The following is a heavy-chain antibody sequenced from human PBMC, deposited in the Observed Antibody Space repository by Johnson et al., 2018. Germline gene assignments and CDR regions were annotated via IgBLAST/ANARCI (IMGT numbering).Heavy chain of an antibody. J-gene: IGHJ3*02. D-gene: IGHD3-22*01. V-gene: IGHV3-30*03. CDR3: ARDGRDYYDSRRGVSDAFDI. Sequence: QLVESGGGVVQPXRSLRLSXAASGFTFSSYGMHWVRQAPGKGLEWVAVISYDGSNKYYADSVTGRFTISRDNSKNTLYLQMNSLRAEDTAVYYCARDGRDYYDSRRGVSDAFDIWGQGTMVTVSS. CDR2: ISYDGSNK. CDR1: GFTFSSYG.